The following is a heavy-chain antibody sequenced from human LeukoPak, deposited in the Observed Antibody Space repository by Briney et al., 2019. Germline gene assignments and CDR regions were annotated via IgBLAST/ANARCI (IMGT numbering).Heavy chain of an antibody. J-gene: IGHJ4*02. V-gene: IGHV3-30*03. D-gene: IGHD6-19*01. Sequence: PGGSLRLSCAASGFTFSSYGIHWVRQAPGKGLEWVAVISYDGNTIYYSDSVKGRFTISRDNSKNTVYVQMNSLRAEDTALYYCARVGSGWSADYWGQGTLVTVSS. CDR1: GFTFSSYG. CDR2: ISYDGNTI. CDR3: ARVGSGWSADY.